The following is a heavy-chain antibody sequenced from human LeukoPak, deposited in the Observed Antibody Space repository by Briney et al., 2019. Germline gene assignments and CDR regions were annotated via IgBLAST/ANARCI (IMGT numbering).Heavy chain of an antibody. Sequence: ASVKVSCKASGYTFTGYYMHWVRQAPGQGLEWMGWINPNSGATNYAQKFQGRVTMTRDTSISTVYMELSRLRSDDTAVYYCARGSGSYYNGDYWGRGTLVTVSS. CDR2: INPNSGAT. CDR1: GYTFTGYY. CDR3: ARGSGSYYNGDY. D-gene: IGHD3-10*01. J-gene: IGHJ4*02. V-gene: IGHV1-2*02.